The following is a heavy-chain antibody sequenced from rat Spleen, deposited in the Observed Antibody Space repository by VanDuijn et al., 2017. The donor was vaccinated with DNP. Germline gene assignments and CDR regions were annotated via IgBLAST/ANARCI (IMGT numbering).Heavy chain of an antibody. V-gene: IGHV2-6*01. CDR3: TRDPPTGSFDY. J-gene: IGHJ2*01. Sequence: QVQLKESGPGLVQPSQTLSLTCTVAGFSLTSYNVHWVRQPPGKGLEWIAAISSGGSTYYNSALKSRLSISRDTSKNQVFLKMNSLQTDDTGTYYCTRDPPTGSFDYWGQGVMVTVSS. CDR2: ISSGGST. D-gene: IGHD5-1*01. CDR1: GFSLTSYN.